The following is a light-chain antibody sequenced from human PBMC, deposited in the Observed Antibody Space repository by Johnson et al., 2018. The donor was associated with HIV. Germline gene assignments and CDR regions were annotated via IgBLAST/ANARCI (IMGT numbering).Light chain of an antibody. CDR2: DNN. Sequence: QSMLTQPPSVSAAPGQKVTISCSGSSSNIGNNYVSWYQQLPGTAPKLLIYDNNKRPSGIPDRFSGSKSGTSATLGITGLQTGDEADYYCGTWDSSLSAGPLYVFGTGTKVTVL. CDR1: SSNIGNNY. J-gene: IGLJ1*01. CDR3: GTWDSSLSAGPLYV. V-gene: IGLV1-51*01.